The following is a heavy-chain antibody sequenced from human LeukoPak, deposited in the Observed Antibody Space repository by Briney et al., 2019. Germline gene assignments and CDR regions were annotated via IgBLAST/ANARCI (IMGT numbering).Heavy chain of an antibody. V-gene: IGHV3-9*01. CDR2: ISWNSGSI. J-gene: IGHJ4*02. Sequence: GGSLRLSCAASGFTFDDYAMHWVRQAPGKGLEWVSGISWNSGSIGYADSVKGRFTISRDNAKNSLYLQMNSLRAEDTALYYCAKDRAGYSSGGDYWGQGTLVTVSS. D-gene: IGHD6-19*01. CDR3: AKDRAGYSSGGDY. CDR1: GFTFDDYA.